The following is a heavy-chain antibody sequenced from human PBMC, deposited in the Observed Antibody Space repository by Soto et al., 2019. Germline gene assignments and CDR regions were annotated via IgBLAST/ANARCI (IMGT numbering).Heavy chain of an antibody. D-gene: IGHD6-19*01. Sequence: PGGSLRLSCAGSGFTFSSYEMNWVRQAPGKGLEWLSYISSSGSTIYYADSVKGRFTISRDNAKNSLYLQMNSLRVEDTAVYYCARGGQWLGNWFDPWGQGTLVTVSS. J-gene: IGHJ5*02. V-gene: IGHV3-48*03. CDR3: ARGGQWLGNWFDP. CDR1: GFTFSSYE. CDR2: ISSSGSTI.